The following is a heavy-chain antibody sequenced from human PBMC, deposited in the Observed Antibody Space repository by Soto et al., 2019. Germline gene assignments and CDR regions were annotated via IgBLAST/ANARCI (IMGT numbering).Heavy chain of an antibody. CDR3: VKDSESSGYLTHLDD. V-gene: IGHV3-9*01. Sequence: SLRLTFVASGFTFDDYSIHWVRQTPGKGLEWVSVLTWDGEVLGYADSVKGRFTISRDNAKNSLYLEMNSLRPEDTALYYCVKDSESSGYLTHLDDWGQGTLVTVSS. CDR2: LTWDGEVL. D-gene: IGHD3-22*01. CDR1: GFTFDDYS. J-gene: IGHJ4*02.